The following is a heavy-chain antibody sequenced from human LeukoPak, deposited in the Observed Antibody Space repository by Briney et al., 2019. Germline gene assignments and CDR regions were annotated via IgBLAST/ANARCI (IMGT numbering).Heavy chain of an antibody. CDR1: GFTFSSYA. CDR2: ISGTGGNT. Sequence: GGSLRLSCAASGFTFSSYAMNWVRQAPGKGLEWVSTISGTGGNTYYADSVKGRFTISRDNSKNTLYLQMNSLRVEDTAVYYCAKDLRPRAPLWYFDYWGQGALVTVSS. D-gene: IGHD3-10*01. J-gene: IGHJ4*02. V-gene: IGHV3-23*01. CDR3: AKDLRPRAPLWYFDY.